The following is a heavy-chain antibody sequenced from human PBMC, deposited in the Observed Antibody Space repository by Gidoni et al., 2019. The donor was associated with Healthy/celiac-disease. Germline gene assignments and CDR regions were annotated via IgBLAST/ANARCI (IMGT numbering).Heavy chain of an antibody. CDR2: INPNSGGT. J-gene: IGHJ5*02. D-gene: IGHD2-2*01. CDR1: GYTFTGYY. V-gene: IGHV1-2*02. Sequence: QVQLVQSGAEVKKPGASVKVSCTASGYTFTGYYMHWVRQAPGQGLEWMGWINPNSGGTNYAQKFQGRVTMTRDTSISTAYMELSRLRSDDTAVYYCARARPGRYCSSTSCQLGDQTTGKKNWFDPWGQGTLVTVSS. CDR3: ARARPGRYCSSTSCQLGDQTTGKKNWFDP.